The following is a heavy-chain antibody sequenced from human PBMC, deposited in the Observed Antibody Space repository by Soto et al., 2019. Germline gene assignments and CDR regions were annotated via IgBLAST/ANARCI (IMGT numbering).Heavy chain of an antibody. V-gene: IGHV3-23*01. CDR2: FRAGGDDGTT. J-gene: IGHJ4*02. CDR3: EKKVNSGSGSQYFDY. CDR1: GFTFSSYS. D-gene: IGHD3-10*01. Sequence: GGSLRLSCVASGFTFSSYSMSWVRQAPGKGLEWVSGFRAGGDDGTTYYADSVKGRFTISRDNSKNTLFLQMNSLRAEDTAIYYREKKVNSGSGSQYFDYFGQGTLVTVSS.